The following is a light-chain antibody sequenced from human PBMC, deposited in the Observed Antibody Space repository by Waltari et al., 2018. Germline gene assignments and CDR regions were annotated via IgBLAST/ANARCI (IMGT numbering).Light chain of an antibody. CDR2: VNSDGSH. Sequence: QLVLTQSPSASASPGASVKLTCNLSSGHSSNIIAWLQQKPEKGPRYLMKVNSDGSHSKGDEIPDRFSGSSSGAVRYLTISTVHSEDEADYYCQTGGHGTWVFGGGTKLTVL. V-gene: IGLV4-69*01. CDR1: SGHSSNI. J-gene: IGLJ3*02. CDR3: QTGGHGTWV.